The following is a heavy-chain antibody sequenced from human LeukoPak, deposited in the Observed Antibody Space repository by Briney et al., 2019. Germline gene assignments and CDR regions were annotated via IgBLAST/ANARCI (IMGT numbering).Heavy chain of an antibody. Sequence: SETLSLTCPVSGGSISSYYWSWIRQPAGKGLEWIGRIYTSGSTNYNPSLKSRVTMSVDTSKNQFSLKLSSVTAADTAVYYCAREAYDFWSGYQAAGFDYWGQGTLVTVSS. J-gene: IGHJ4*02. CDR3: AREAYDFWSGYQAAGFDY. CDR1: GGSISSYY. V-gene: IGHV4-4*07. CDR2: IYTSGST. D-gene: IGHD3-3*01.